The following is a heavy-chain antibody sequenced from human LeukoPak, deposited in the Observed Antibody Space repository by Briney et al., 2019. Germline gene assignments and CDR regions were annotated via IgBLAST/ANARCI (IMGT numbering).Heavy chain of an antibody. V-gene: IGHV3-11*04. CDR3: AKTVHDWTYYSDY. Sequence: PGGSLRLSCAASGFTFSDYYMSWIRQAPGKGLEWVSYISSSGSTIYYADSVKGRFTISRDNAKNSLYLQMNSLRAEDTAVYYCAKTVHDWTYYSDYWGQGTLVTVSS. CDR2: ISSSGSTI. D-gene: IGHD5/OR15-5a*01. CDR1: GFTFSDYY. J-gene: IGHJ4*02.